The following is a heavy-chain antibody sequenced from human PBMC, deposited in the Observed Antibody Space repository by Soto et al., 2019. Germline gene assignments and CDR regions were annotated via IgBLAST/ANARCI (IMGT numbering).Heavy chain of an antibody. CDR2: IIPIFGTA. CDR1: RGTFISYA. J-gene: IGHJ6*02. D-gene: IGHD2-2*01. V-gene: IGHV1-69*13. CDR3: ARDKMVVVVPAATYYYYGMDV. Sequence: SVKVSFKASRGTFISYAISWVRQAPGQGLEWMGGIIPIFGTANYAQKFQGRVTITADESTSTAYMELSSLRSEDTAVYYCARDKMVVVVPAATYYYYGMDVWGQGTTVTVSS.